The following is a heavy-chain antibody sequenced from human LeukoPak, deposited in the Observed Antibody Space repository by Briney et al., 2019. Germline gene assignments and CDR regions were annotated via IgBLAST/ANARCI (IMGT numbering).Heavy chain of an antibody. CDR1: GFTFSNYA. D-gene: IGHD6-13*01. J-gene: IGHJ4*02. CDR2: ISDAGSNK. Sequence: GGSLRLSCAASGFTFSNYAMHWVRQAPGKGLEWVAAISDAGSNKYYSDSVKGRFAISRDNSKNTLYLQMNSLRAEDTAVYYCAKIITADGIDYWGQGTLVTVSS. V-gene: IGHV3-30-3*02. CDR3: AKIITADGIDY.